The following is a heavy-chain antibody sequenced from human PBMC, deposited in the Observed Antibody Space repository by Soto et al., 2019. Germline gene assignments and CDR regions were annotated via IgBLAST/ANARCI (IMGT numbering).Heavy chain of an antibody. J-gene: IGHJ6*02. V-gene: IGHV3-30-3*01. D-gene: IGHD3-3*01. CDR2: ISYDGSNK. CDR3: ARDRITIFGVPRSYYGMDV. CDR1: GFTFSSYA. Sequence: HPGGSLRLSCAASGFTFSSYAMHWVRQAPGKGLEWVAVISYDGSNKYYADSVKGRFTISRDNSKNTLYLQMNSLRAEDTAVYYCARDRITIFGVPRSYYGMDVWGQGTTVPVSS.